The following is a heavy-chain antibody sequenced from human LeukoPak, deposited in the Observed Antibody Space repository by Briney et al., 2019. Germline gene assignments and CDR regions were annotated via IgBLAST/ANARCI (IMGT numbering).Heavy chain of an antibody. CDR3: ARVYQGVSLFDGIDY. J-gene: IGHJ4*02. D-gene: IGHD3-10*01. V-gene: IGHV3-21*01. CDR2: VSPPGGGT. CDR1: GFSFSYHG. Sequence: GGTLRLSCAASGFSFSYHGMNWVRQAPGKGLEWLSGVSPPGGGTYYADSVKGRFTISRDNAKKSLYLQMNSLRAEDTAVYYCARVYQGVSLFDGIDYWGQGTLVTVSS.